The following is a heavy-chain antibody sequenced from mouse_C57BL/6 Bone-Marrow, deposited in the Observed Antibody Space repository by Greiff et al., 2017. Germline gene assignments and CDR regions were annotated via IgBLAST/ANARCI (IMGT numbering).Heavy chain of an antibody. CDR3: ARGPFYYYYSNHWYFDV. V-gene: IGHV1-9*01. CDR2: ILPGSGST. D-gene: IGHD2-5*01. J-gene: IGHJ1*03. CDR1: GYTFTGYW. Sequence: QVQLKQSGAELMKPGASVKLSCKATGYTFTGYWIEWVKQRPGHGLEWIGEILPGSGSTNYNEKFKGKAPFTADTSTNTSYMQLSRLTTEVSAFDYCARGPFYYYYSNHWYFDVWGTGTTVTVSS.